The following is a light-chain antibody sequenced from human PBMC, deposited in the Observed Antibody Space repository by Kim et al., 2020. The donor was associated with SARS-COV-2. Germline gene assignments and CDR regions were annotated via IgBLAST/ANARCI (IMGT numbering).Light chain of an antibody. CDR2: RES. Sequence: DIQMTQSPSTLSASVGDRVTITCRASQSFSTWLAWYQQKPGKAPKLLIYRESSLERGVPSRFSGSGSGTEFTLTISSLKTDDFASYYCLKYNDYTRTFGGGTKVDIK. CDR3: LKYNDYTRT. CDR1: QSFSTW. J-gene: IGKJ4*01. V-gene: IGKV1-5*03.